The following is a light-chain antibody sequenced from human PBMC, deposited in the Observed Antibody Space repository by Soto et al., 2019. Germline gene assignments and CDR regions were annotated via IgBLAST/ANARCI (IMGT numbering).Light chain of an antibody. CDR2: EVS. J-gene: IGLJ1*01. Sequence: QSALTQPPSASGSPGQSVTISCTGTSSDVGGYNLVSWYQQHPGKAPKLMIYEVSKRPSGVPDRFSGSKSGNTASLTVSGLQVEDEAEYFCFSFTTTSTHVFGTGTKVTVL. V-gene: IGLV2-8*01. CDR1: SSDVGGYNL. CDR3: FSFTTTSTHV.